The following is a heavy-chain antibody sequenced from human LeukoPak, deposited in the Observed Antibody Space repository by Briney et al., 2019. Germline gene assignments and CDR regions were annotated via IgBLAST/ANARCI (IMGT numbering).Heavy chain of an antibody. CDR1: GFTFSSYS. Sequence: GGSLRLSCAASGFTFSSYSMNWVRQAPGKGLEWVSYISSSSSTIYYADSVRGRFTISRDNAKNSLYLQMNSLRAEDTAVYYCSRDHVLRFLDYWRQGTLVTVSS. D-gene: IGHD3-3*01. CDR2: ISSSSSTI. J-gene: IGHJ4*02. V-gene: IGHV3-48*04. CDR3: SRDHVLRFLDY.